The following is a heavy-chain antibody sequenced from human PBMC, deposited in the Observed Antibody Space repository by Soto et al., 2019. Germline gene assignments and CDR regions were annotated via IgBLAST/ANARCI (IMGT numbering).Heavy chain of an antibody. Sequence: IQSLTSTVSGGSITNGGYYWRWIRTHPVKGLEWIGYTYYTGITYYNPSLKGRVTISLDTYGSHFSLSLTSVTAADTAIYDCARGGSTWYGDNWFDPLGPGTLVTVSS. CDR2: TYYTGIT. D-gene: IGHD6-13*01. CDR3: ARGGSTWYGDNWFDP. CDR1: GGSITNGGYY. V-gene: IGHV4-31*03. J-gene: IGHJ5*02.